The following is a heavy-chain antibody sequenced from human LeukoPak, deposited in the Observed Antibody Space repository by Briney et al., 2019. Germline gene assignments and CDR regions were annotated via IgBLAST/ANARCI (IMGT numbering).Heavy chain of an antibody. V-gene: IGHV3-43*02. CDR3: AKDYYYDSSTDAFDI. CDR1: GFTSDDYA. J-gene: IGHJ3*02. D-gene: IGHD3-22*01. Sequence: PGGSLRLSCAASGFTSDDYAMHWVRHAPGKGLEWVSLISGDGGSTYYADSVKGRFTISRDNSKNSLYLQMNSLRTEDTALYYCAKDYYYDSSTDAFDIWGQGTMVTVSS. CDR2: ISGDGGST.